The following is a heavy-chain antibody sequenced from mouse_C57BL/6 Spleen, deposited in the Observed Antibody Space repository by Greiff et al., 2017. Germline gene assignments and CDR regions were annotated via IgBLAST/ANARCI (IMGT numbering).Heavy chain of an antibody. D-gene: IGHD3-3*01. CDR2: INPSSGYT. J-gene: IGHJ2*01. V-gene: IGHV1-7*01. CDR1: GYTFTSYW. CDR3: ERKDSYFYYFDY. Sequence: QVQLKQSGADLAKPGASVKLSCKASGYTFTSYWMHWVQQRPGQGLEWIGYINPSSGYTTYNQTFTDKATLTADKSSNTAYMQLSSLTYVSSAVNDCERKDSYFYYFDYWGEGTTRTVSS.